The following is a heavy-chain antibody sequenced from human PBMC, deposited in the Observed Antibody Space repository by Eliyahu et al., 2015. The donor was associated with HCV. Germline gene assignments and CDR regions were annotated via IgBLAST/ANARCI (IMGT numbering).Heavy chain of an antibody. D-gene: IGHD3-3*01. J-gene: IGHJ4*02. Sequence: EVQLVESGGGLVQPGRSLRLSCTASGFTFGDYAMSWFRQAPGKGLEWVGFIRSKAFGGTTEYAASVKGRFIISRDDSKSIAYLQMNSLKTEDTAVYYCGRDVRWSFEYWGQGTLVTVSS. CDR1: GFTFGDYA. V-gene: IGHV3-49*03. CDR3: GRDVRWSFEY. CDR2: IRSKAFGGTT.